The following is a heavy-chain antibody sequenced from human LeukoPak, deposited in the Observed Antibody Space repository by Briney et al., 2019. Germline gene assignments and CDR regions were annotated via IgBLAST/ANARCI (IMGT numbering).Heavy chain of an antibody. CDR1: GFTFSSYA. Sequence: GGSLRLSCAASGFTFSSYAMSWVRQAPGKGLEWVSAISGSGGSTYYADSVKGRSTISRDNSKNTVYLQMNSLRAEDTAVYYCANHYDSSGWTGGYWGQGTLVTVSS. V-gene: IGHV3-23*01. CDR2: ISGSGGST. D-gene: IGHD3-22*01. J-gene: IGHJ4*02. CDR3: ANHYDSSGWTGGY.